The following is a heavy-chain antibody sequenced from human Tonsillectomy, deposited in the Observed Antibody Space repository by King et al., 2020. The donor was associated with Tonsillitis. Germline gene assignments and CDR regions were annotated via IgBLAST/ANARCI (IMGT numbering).Heavy chain of an antibody. CDR3: ARDFQYYYDSSGDAFDI. D-gene: IGHD3-22*01. CDR1: GYTFTSYY. CDR2: INPSGGST. V-gene: IGHV1-46*01. J-gene: IGHJ3*02. Sequence: QLVQSGAEVKKPGASVKVSCKASGYTFTSYYMHWVRQAPGQGLEWMGIINPSGGSTSYAQKFQGRVTMTRDTSTSTAYMELSSLRSEDTAVYYCARDFQYYYDSSGDAFDIWGQGTMVTVSS.